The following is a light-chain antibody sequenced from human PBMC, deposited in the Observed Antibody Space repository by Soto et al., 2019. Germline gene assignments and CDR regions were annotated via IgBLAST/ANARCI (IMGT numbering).Light chain of an antibody. CDR2: DVS. V-gene: IGLV2-14*01. CDR3: SSYTGSSTYVV. J-gene: IGLJ2*01. CDR1: SSDVGGYNY. Sequence: QSALTQPASVSGSPGQSVTISCTGTSSDVGGYNYVSWYQQHPGKAPKLMIYDVSNRPSEISNRFYGSKSGNTASMTISGHQAENEADYSCSSYTGSSTYVVFGGGTKLTVL.